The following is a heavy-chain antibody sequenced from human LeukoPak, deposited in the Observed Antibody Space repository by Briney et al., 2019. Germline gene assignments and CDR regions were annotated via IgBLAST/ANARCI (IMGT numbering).Heavy chain of an antibody. CDR1: GGTFSSYA. V-gene: IGHV1-69*13. CDR3: ATDLYQLPLDY. D-gene: IGHD2-2*01. Sequence: GASVKVSCKASGGTFSSYAISWVRQAPGQGLEWMGGIIPIFGTANYAQKFQGRVTITADESTSTAYMELSSLRSEDTAVYYCATDLYQLPLDYWGQGTLVTVSS. J-gene: IGHJ4*02. CDR2: IIPIFGTA.